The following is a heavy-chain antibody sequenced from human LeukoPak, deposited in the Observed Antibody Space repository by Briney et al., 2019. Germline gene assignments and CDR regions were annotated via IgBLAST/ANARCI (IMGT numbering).Heavy chain of an antibody. D-gene: IGHD3-10*01. CDR1: GYTFTSYG. J-gene: IGHJ5*02. Sequence: ASVKVSCKASGYTFTSYGISWVRQAPGQGLEWMGIINPSGDNTWYAQKFQGRVTMTRDMATSTAYMELSSLRSEDTAVYFCARMDYYGSGNPNWFDPWGQGTLVTVSS. CDR3: ARMDYYGSGNPNWFDP. CDR2: INPSGDNT. V-gene: IGHV1-46*01.